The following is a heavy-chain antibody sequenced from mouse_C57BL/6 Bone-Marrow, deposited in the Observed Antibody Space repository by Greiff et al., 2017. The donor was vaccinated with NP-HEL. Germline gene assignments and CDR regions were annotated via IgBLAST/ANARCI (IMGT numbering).Heavy chain of an antibody. V-gene: IGHV1-15*01. Sequence: VQLQQSGAELVRPGASVTLSCKASGYTITDYEMHWVKQTPVHGLEWIGAIDPETGGTAYNQKFKGKAILTADKSSSTAYMELRSLTSEDSAVYYCTSRTGRVDYWGQGTTLTVSS. CDR3: TSRTGRVDY. D-gene: IGHD4-1*01. J-gene: IGHJ2*01. CDR2: IDPETGGT. CDR1: GYTITDYE.